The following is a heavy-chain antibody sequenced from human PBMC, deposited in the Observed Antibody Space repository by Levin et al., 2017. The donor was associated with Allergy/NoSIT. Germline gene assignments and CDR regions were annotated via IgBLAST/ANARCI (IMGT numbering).Heavy chain of an antibody. J-gene: IGHJ4*02. D-gene: IGHD2-15*01. V-gene: IGHV3-48*01. Sequence: PGGSLRLSCAASGFTFNTYGMTWVRQAPGKGLEWVSYISSRGSTIYYADSVRGRFTISRDNGKDSLYLQMNSLRAEDTAVYYCARETTRLYCSGGSCSFDYWGQGTLVTVSS. CDR3: ARETTRLYCSGGSCSFDY. CDR2: ISSRGSTI. CDR1: GFTFNTYG.